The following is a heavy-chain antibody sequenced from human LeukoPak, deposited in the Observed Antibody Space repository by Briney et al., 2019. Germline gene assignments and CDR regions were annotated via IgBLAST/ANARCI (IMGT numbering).Heavy chain of an antibody. CDR1: GYTFSNYG. CDR3: ARDGGYSSGSSDY. V-gene: IGHV1-18*01. D-gene: IGHD6-19*01. Sequence: GASVKVPCKASGYTFSNYGISWVRQAPGQGLEWMGWISANNGYTKYAQKFQGRVTMTTDTSTTTAYMEVKSLRSDDTAVFYCARDGGYSSGSSDYWGQGTLVTVSS. J-gene: IGHJ4*02. CDR2: ISANNGYT.